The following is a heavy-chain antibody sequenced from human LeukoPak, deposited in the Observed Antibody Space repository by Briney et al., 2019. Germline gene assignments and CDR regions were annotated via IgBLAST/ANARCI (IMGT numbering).Heavy chain of an antibody. D-gene: IGHD3-10*01. J-gene: IGHJ4*02. CDR1: GFIFSLYA. V-gene: IGHV3-23*01. CDR3: AKEYYYGSGTYYNVDY. CDR2: ISGSGGST. Sequence: PGGSLRLSCAASGFIFSLYAMSWARQAPGKGLEWVSTISGSGGSTDYADSVKGRFTISRDNSKNTVYLQMNSLRVEDKAVYYCAKEYYYGSGTYYNVDYWGQGTLVTVSS.